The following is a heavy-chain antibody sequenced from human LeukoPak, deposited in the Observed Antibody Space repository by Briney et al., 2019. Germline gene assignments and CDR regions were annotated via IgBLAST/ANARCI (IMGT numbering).Heavy chain of an antibody. CDR3: ARAGYGDYADY. J-gene: IGHJ4*02. V-gene: IGHV3-30*02. Sequence: GGSLRLSCAASGFTFISYGLHWVRQAPGKGLEWVSFIQYDGSNKYYADSVKGRFTISRDNSKNTLYLEVNSLRAEDTAVYYCARAGYGDYADYWGQGTLVTVSS. CDR1: GFTFISYG. CDR2: IQYDGSNK. D-gene: IGHD4-17*01.